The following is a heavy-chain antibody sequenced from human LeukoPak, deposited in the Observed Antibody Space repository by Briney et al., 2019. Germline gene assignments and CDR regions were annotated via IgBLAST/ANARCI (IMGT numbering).Heavy chain of an antibody. Sequence: SETLSLTCTVSGDSISTDFWSWIRQPAGKGLEWIGRIYPSGSTSYNPSLKSRVSMSVDTSKNQFSLRLNSVTAADTAVYYCARTTGGSGGDFDYWGQGNQVTVSS. D-gene: IGHD3-10*01. J-gene: IGHJ4*02. V-gene: IGHV4-4*07. CDR3: ARTTGGSGGDFDY. CDR2: IYPSGST. CDR1: GDSISTDF.